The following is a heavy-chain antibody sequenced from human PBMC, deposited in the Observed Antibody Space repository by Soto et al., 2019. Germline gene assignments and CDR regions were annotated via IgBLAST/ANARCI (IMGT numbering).Heavy chain of an antibody. J-gene: IGHJ3*02. D-gene: IGHD2-2*01. V-gene: IGHV4-34*01. CDR3: AIGKMPGDALDI. Sequence: PSETLSLTCVVYGGSVSNYYWNCIRQPPGKGLEGIGEINHSGSTNYNPSLKSRLTISVDTSKNQFSLKLSSVTAADTPVYYCAIGKMPGDALDIWGQGTMVTVSS. CDR2: INHSGST. CDR1: GGSVSNYY.